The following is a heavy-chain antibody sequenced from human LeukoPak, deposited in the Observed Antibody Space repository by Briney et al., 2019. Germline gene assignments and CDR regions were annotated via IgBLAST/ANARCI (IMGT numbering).Heavy chain of an antibody. CDR2: ISDSGST. J-gene: IGHJ4*02. CDR1: GGSLSTHH. D-gene: IGHD3-22*01. Sequence: PSETLSLTCVVSGGSLSTHHWSWIRQSPGRGLEWIGYISDSGSTNYNPSLKSRVTISVDTSKNQFSLMLSSVTAADTAVYYCARGYDSSAYYPFNYWGQGTLVTVTS. CDR3: ARGYDSSAYYPFNY. V-gene: IGHV4-59*11.